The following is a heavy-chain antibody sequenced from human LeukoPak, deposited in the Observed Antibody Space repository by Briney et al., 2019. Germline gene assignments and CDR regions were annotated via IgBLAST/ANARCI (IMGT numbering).Heavy chain of an antibody. V-gene: IGHV1-69*04. J-gene: IGHJ5*02. CDR3: ARDHIILVAVAGTGWFDP. D-gene: IGHD6-19*01. CDR1: GGTFSSYA. CDR2: IIPILGIA. Sequence: VASVKVSCKASGGTFSSYAISWVRQAPGQGLEWMGRIIPILGIANYAQKFQGRVTITADKSTSTAYMELSSLRSEDTAVYYCARDHIILVAVAGTGWFDPWGQGTLVTVSS.